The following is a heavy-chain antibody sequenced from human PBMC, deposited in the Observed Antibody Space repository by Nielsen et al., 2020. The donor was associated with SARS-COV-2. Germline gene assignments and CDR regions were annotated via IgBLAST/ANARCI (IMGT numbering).Heavy chain of an antibody. CDR1: GGTSNTYA. D-gene: IGHD5-24*01. Sequence: SVKVSCKASGGTSNTYAITWVRQAPGQGLEWMGRIIPILGVPGYAQKFQGRVTISADKSTSTAYMELSSLTSEDTAVYYCARGDMAREGDADYWGQGTLVTVSS. V-gene: IGHV1-69*04. J-gene: IGHJ4*02. CDR2: IIPILGVP. CDR3: ARGDMAREGDADY.